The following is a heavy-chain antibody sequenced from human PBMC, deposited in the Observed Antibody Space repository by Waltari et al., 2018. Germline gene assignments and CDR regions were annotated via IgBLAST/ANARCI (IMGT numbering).Heavy chain of an antibody. J-gene: IGHJ4*02. Sequence: PGQGLEWMGRINPNSGGTNYAQKFQGRVTMTRDTSISTAYMELSRLRSDDTAVYYCARGGCSGGSCYLDYWGQGTLVTVSS. V-gene: IGHV1-2*06. CDR2: INPNSGGT. D-gene: IGHD2-15*01. CDR3: ARGGCSGGSCYLDY.